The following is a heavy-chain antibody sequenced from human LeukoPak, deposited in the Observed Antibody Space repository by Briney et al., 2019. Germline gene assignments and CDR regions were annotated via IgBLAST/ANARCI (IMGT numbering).Heavy chain of an antibody. V-gene: IGHV4-59*01. CDR3: ARDEHSSSWYYFDY. Sequence: LETLSLTCTVSGGSISSYYWSWIRQPPGKGLEWIGYIYYSGSTNYNPSLKSRVTISVDTSKNQFSLKLSSVTAADTAVYYCARDEHSSSWYYFDYWGQGTLVTVSS. D-gene: IGHD6-13*01. CDR1: GGSISSYY. J-gene: IGHJ4*02. CDR2: IYYSGST.